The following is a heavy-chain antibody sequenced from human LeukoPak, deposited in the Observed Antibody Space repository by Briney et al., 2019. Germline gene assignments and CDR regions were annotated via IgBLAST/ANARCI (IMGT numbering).Heavy chain of an antibody. CDR2: INHSGST. V-gene: IGHV4-34*01. CDR3: ARGLPRYSGSYYGYFQH. CDR1: GGSFSGYY. Sequence: SETLSLTCAVYGGSFSGYYWSWIRQPPGKGLEWIGEINHSGSTNYNPSLKSRVTISVDTSKNQSSLKLSSVTAADTAVYYCARGLPRYSGSYYGYFQHWGQGTLVTVSS. J-gene: IGHJ1*01. D-gene: IGHD1-26*01.